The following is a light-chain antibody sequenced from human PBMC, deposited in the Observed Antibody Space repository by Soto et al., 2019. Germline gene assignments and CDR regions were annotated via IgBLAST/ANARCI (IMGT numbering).Light chain of an antibody. CDR3: QQRSDSIT. Sequence: EILMTQSPATLSVSPGERATLSCRASQSVSSNLAWYKQKPGQAPRLLISGASSRATGIPARLSGRGSGAEFTLTISSIQPEDFAVYYCQQRSDSITFGHGTRLEIK. V-gene: IGKV3D-15*01. CDR2: GAS. J-gene: IGKJ5*01. CDR1: QSVSSN.